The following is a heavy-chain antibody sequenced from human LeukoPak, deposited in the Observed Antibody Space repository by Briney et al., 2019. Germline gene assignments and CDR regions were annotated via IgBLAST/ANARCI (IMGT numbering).Heavy chain of an antibody. D-gene: IGHD1-26*01. CDR3: ARSRAFNSGAFDP. J-gene: IGHJ5*02. CDR1: GGSISSGSHH. V-gene: IGHV4-39*07. CDR2: IYYSRTT. Sequence: SETLSLTCTVSGGSISSGSHHWGWFRQSPGKGLEWIGSIYYSRTTYYNPSLNSQVTISVVTSKNQFSLRLNSVTAADTAVYYCARSRAFNSGAFDPWGQGSLVTVSS.